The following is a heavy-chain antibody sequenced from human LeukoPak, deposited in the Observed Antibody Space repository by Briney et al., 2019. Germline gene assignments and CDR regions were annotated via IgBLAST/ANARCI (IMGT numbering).Heavy chain of an antibody. D-gene: IGHD3-10*01. CDR2: MNPNSGNT. J-gene: IGHJ4*02. V-gene: IGHV1-8*01. CDR3: ARAYGSGSYQGPFDY. Sequence: ASVKVSCKASGYTFTSYDINWVRQATGLGLEWMGWMNPNSGNTGYAQKFQGRVTMTRNTSISTAYMELSSLRSEDTAVYYCARAYGSGSYQGPFDYWGQGTLVTVSS. CDR1: GYTFTSYD.